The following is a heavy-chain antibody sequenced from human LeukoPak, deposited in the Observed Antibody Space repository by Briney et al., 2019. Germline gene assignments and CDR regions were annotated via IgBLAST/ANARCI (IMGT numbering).Heavy chain of an antibody. CDR2: ISAYNGNT. CDR3: ARDSPRDIAAAGGKPLDY. J-gene: IGHJ4*02. V-gene: IGHV1-18*01. CDR1: GYTFTSYG. D-gene: IGHD6-13*01. Sequence: ASVKVSCKASGYTFTSYGISWGRQAPGHGLEWMGGISAYNGNTNDAQKLQGRVTMTTDTSTSTAYMELRSLRSDDTAVYYCARDSPRDIAAAGGKPLDYWGQGTLVTVSS.